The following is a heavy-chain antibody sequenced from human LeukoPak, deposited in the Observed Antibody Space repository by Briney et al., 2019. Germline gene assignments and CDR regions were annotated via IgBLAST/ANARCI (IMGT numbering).Heavy chain of an antibody. CDR2: ISGDGGST. CDR1: GFTFDDYA. V-gene: IGHV3-43*02. D-gene: IGHD5-12*01. CDR3: AKGFAVDIVATRALRAYDY. J-gene: IGHJ4*02. Sequence: GGSLRLSCAASGFTFDDYAMHWVRQAPGKGLEWVSLISGDGGSTYYADSVKGRFTISRDNSKNSLYLQMNSLRTEDTALYYCAKGFAVDIVATRALRAYDYWGQGTLVTVSS.